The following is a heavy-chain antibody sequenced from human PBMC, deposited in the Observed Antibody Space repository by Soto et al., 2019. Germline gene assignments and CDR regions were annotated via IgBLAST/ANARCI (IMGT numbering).Heavy chain of an antibody. CDR3: ARAEDVDSSGWLPPWGYYYYYYYMDV. D-gene: IGHD6-19*01. V-gene: IGHV1-8*01. J-gene: IGHJ6*03. Sequence: ASVKVSCKASGYTFTSYDINWVRQATGQGLEWMGWMNPNSGNTGYAQKFQGRVTMTRNTSISTAYMELSSLRSEDTAVYYCARAEDVDSSGWLPPWGYYYYYYYMDVWGKGTTVTVSS. CDR1: GYTFTSYD. CDR2: MNPNSGNT.